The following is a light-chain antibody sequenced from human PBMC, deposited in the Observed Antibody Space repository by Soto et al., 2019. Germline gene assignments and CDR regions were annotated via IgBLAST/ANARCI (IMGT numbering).Light chain of an antibody. CDR3: QQYNNWLIT. CDR1: QSVSSN. Sequence: EIVMTQSPATLSVSPGERASLSCRASQSVSSNLAWYQQKPGQAPRLLIYGASTSATGIPARFSGSGSGTEFTLTISRLQSEDFAVYYCQQYNNWLITFGQGTRLEIK. V-gene: IGKV3-15*01. CDR2: GAS. J-gene: IGKJ5*01.